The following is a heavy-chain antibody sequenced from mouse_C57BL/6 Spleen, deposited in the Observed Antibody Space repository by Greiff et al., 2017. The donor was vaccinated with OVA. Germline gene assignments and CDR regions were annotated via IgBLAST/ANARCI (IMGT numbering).Heavy chain of an antibody. D-gene: IGHD2-4*01. J-gene: IGHJ2*01. CDR3: VIYCDNYLDY. Sequence: VQLQQSGPELVKPGASVKISCTASGFTFTDYNMDWVKQSHGKSLEWIGDINPNNGGTIYNQKFKGKATLTVDKSSSTAYMELRSLTSEDTAVYYCVIYCDNYLDYWGQGTTLTVSS. V-gene: IGHV1-18*01. CDR2: INPNNGGT. CDR1: GFTFTDYN.